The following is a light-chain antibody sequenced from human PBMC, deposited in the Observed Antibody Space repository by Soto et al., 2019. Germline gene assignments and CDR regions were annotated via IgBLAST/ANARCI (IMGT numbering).Light chain of an antibody. CDR1: SSDVGGYNY. CDR2: DVR. J-gene: IGLJ3*02. CDR3: SSYTSSSTGV. Sequence: QSALTQPASVSGSPGQSIAISCTGTSSDVGGYNYVSWYQQHPGKTPNLMIYDVRNRPSGVSNRFSGSKSGNTASLTISGLQAEDEADYYCSSYTSSSTGVFGGGTKVTVL. V-gene: IGLV2-14*01.